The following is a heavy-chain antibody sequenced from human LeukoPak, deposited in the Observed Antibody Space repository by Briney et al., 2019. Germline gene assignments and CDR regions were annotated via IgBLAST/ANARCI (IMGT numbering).Heavy chain of an antibody. D-gene: IGHD1-26*01. J-gene: IGHJ3*02. Sequence: ASVKVSCKASGGTFSSYAISWVRQAPGQGLEWMGGIIPIFGTANYAQKFQGRVTITTDESTSTAYMELRSLRSDDTAVYYCTRRSRYDAFDIWGQGTMVTVSS. CDR1: GGTFSSYA. V-gene: IGHV1-69*05. CDR2: IIPIFGTA. CDR3: TRRSRYDAFDI.